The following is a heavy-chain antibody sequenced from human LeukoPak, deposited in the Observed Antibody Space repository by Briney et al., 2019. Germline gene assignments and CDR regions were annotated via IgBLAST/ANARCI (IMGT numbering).Heavy chain of an antibody. V-gene: IGHV1-24*01. D-gene: IGHD1-26*01. Sequence: AASVKASCKVSGYTLTELSMHWVRQAPGKGLEWMGGFDPEDGETIYAQKFQGRVTMTEDTSTDTAYMELSSLRSEDTAVYYCATAGGIVGATTGNPFDYWGQGTLVTVSS. CDR3: ATAGGIVGATTGNPFDY. CDR1: GYTLTELS. CDR2: FDPEDGET. J-gene: IGHJ4*02.